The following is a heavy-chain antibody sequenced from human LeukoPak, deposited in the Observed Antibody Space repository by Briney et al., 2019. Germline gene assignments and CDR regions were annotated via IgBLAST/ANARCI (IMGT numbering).Heavy chain of an antibody. CDR2: ISAYNGNT. V-gene: IGHV1-18*01. J-gene: IGHJ4*02. CDR1: GYTFTSYG. CDR3: ARGFPPRRSYDSSGYYSYYFDY. D-gene: IGHD3-22*01. Sequence: GASVKVSCKASGYTFTSYGISWVRQAPGQGLEWMGWISAYNGNTKYAQKFQGRVTMTTDTSTSTAYMELRSLRSDDTAVYYCARGFPPRRSYDSSGYYSYYFDYWGQGTLVTVSS.